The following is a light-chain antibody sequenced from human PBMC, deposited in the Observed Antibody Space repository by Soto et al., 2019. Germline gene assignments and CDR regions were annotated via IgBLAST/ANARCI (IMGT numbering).Light chain of an antibody. Sequence: EIVLTQSPGTLSLSPGERATLSCRASQSVSSSYLAWYQQKPGQAPRLLIYGASSRATGIPDRFSGSGSGTDFTLTINRREPEDFAVYYCEEYDKSSTFGGGTKVDIK. CDR2: GAS. J-gene: IGKJ4*01. CDR3: EEYDKSST. V-gene: IGKV3-20*01. CDR1: QSVSSSY.